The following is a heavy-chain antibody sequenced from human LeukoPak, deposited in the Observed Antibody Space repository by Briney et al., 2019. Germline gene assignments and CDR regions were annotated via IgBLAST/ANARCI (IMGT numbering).Heavy chain of an antibody. J-gene: IGHJ4*02. CDR3: AKSGLNRFDY. CDR2: IQFDGSVQ. D-gene: IGHD2-15*01. CDR1: GFTFSNFN. V-gene: IGHV3-30*02. Sequence: GGSLRLSCAASGFTFSNFNMHWVRQSPDKGLEWVAFIQFDGSVQYYADSVRGRFTISRDNSKNTLYLQMNSLRAEDTAVYYCAKSGLNRFDYWGQGTLVTVSS.